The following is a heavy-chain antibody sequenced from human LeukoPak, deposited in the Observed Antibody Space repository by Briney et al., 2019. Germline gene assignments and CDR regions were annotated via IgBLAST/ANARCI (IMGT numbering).Heavy chain of an antibody. J-gene: IGHJ4*02. V-gene: IGHV3-49*04. CDR1: GFTFGDYA. CDR3: TRVIARSPGIVAATRPRPFDF. CDR2: IRSYTYGGTT. D-gene: IGHD1-26*01. Sequence: GGSLRLSCTASGFTFGDYAMSWVRQTPGKGLEWVGFIRSYTYGGTTEYAASVKGGFTISRDDSKSIAYLQMNSLKTEDTAVYYCTRVIARSPGIVAATRPRPFDFWGQGTLVTVSS.